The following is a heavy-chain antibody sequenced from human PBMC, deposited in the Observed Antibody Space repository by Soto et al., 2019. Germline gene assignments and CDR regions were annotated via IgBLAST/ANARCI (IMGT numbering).Heavy chain of an antibody. J-gene: IGHJ4*02. V-gene: IGHV4-30-4*01. CDR1: GCSISSGDYY. Sequence: PSEALAVPGPGSGCSISSGDYYGSWIRQPPGKGLEWIGYIYYSGNAYYNPSLKSRVTISVDTSKNQFSLKLSSVTAADTAVYYCARVVKTRRYYYDSSGYPFSFESWGQGTLVSVSS. CDR2: IYYSGNA. D-gene: IGHD3-22*01. CDR3: ARVVKTRRYYYDSSGYPFSFES.